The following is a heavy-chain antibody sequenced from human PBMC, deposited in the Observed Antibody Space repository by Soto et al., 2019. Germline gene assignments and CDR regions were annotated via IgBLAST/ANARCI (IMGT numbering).Heavy chain of an antibody. CDR1: GYSFTPFW. Sequence: XESLKITGKASGYSFTPFWIGWVRQMPGKGLEWMGFIYPGDSDTRYSPSFQDQVTISADKSISTAYLQWSSLKASDTAIYYCASRKKTTDAFDIWGQGAMVTVSS. V-gene: IGHV5-51*01. D-gene: IGHD1-1*01. J-gene: IGHJ3*02. CDR3: ASRKKTTDAFDI. CDR2: IYPGDSDT.